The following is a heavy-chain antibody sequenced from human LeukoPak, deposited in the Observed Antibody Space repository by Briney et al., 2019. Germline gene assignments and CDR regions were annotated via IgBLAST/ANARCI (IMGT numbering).Heavy chain of an antibody. V-gene: IGHV3-7*01. CDR1: GLTLSSYW. CDR3: VRVGCTSTSCLAN. D-gene: IGHD2-2*01. CDR2: IKQDGSEK. Sequence: GGSLSLSCAVSGLTLSSYWMTWVRQAPGKGLELVANIKQDGSEKYYVDSVKGRFTISRDNAKNSLYLQMSSVRAEDTAVYYCVRVGCTSTSCLANWGQGTLVTVSS. J-gene: IGHJ4*02.